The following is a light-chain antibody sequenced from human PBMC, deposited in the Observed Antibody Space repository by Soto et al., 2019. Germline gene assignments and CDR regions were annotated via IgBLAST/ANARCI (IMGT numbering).Light chain of an antibody. CDR1: QSVSSN. CDR2: GAS. CDR3: QQYNNWPPKT. Sequence: EIVMTQSPATLSVSPGERATLSCRASQSVSSNLAWYQQKPAQAPRLLIYGASTRATGIPARFSGSGSGTELTLTISSLQSEDFAVYYCQQYNNWPPKTFGPGTKVDIK. J-gene: IGKJ3*01. V-gene: IGKV3-15*01.